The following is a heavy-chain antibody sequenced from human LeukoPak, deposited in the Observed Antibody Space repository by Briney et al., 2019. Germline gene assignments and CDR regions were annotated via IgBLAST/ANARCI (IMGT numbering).Heavy chain of an antibody. V-gene: IGHV1-2*02. CDR2: INPNSGGT. J-gene: IGHJ6*03. CDR1: GYTFTGYY. D-gene: IGHD3-22*01. Sequence: ASLKVSCKASGYTFTGYYMHWVRQAPGQGLEWMGWINPNSGGTNYAQKFQGRVTMTRDTSISTAYMELSRLRSDDTAVYYCARDGGYTYYYYYYMDVWGKGTTVTVSS. CDR3: ARDGGYTYYYYYYMDV.